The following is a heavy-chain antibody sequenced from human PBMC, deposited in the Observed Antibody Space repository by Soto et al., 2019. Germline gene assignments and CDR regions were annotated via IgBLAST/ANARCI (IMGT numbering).Heavy chain of an antibody. CDR2: IKQDGSEK. CDR3: ARDDVVVPAAIGYYYYGMVV. J-gene: IGHJ6*02. CDR1: GFTFSSYW. D-gene: IGHD2-2*01. Sequence: VGSLRLSCAASGFTFSSYWMSWVRQAPGKGLEWVANIKQDGSEKYYVDSVKGRFTISRDNAKNSLYLQMNSLRAEDTAVYYCARDDVVVPAAIGYYYYGMVVWGQGTTVTVSS. V-gene: IGHV3-7*03.